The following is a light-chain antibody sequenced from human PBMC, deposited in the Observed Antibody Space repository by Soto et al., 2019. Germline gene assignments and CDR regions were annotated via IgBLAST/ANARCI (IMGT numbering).Light chain of an antibody. CDR3: SSYAASNSFSFV. CDR2: EVT. Sequence: QSALTQPPSASGSPGQSVTISCTGTSSDVGGYNYVSWYQQYPDRAPKLMIYEVTKRPSGVPDRFSGSKSGNAASLTVSGLQAEDEDDDYCSSYAASNSFSFVFGGGTKLTVL. V-gene: IGLV2-8*01. CDR1: SSDVGGYNY. J-gene: IGLJ3*02.